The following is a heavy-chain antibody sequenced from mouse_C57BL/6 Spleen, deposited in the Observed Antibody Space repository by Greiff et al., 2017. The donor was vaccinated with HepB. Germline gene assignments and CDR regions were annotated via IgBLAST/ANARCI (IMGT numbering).Heavy chain of an antibody. CDR2: INPSSGYT. CDR1: GYTFTSYW. J-gene: IGHJ2*01. CDR3: ARSQLREFFYDVDD. Sequence: VQLQQSGAELAKPGASVKLSCKASGYTFTSYWMHWVKQRPGQGLEWIGYINPSSGYTKSNQKFKDKATLTADKSSSTAYLQMSSLTYEDSAVYYCARSQLREFFYDVDDGGKGTTRTVYS. D-gene: IGHD2-12*01. V-gene: IGHV1-7*01.